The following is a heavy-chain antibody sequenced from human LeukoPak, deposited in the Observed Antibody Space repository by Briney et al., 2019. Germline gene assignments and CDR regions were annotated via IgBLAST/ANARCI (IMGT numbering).Heavy chain of an antibody. D-gene: IGHD6-19*01. CDR2: INPKSGGT. V-gene: IGHV1-2*02. CDR3: ARVLRVSQWLGHGPCDY. CDR1: GYTFTGYY. J-gene: IGHJ4*02. Sequence: ASVKVSCKASGYTFTGYYMHWVRQAPGQGLEWMGWINPKSGGTNYAQKFQGRVTMTRDTSISTAYMELSRLRSDDTAVHYCARVLRVSQWLGHGPCDYWGQGTLVTVSS.